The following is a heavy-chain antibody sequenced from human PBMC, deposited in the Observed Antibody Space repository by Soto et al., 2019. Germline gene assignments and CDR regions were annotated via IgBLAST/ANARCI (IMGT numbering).Heavy chain of an antibody. J-gene: IGHJ6*02. D-gene: IGHD5-12*01. CDR2: INWNGGST. V-gene: IGHV3-20*04. CDR3: ARGRGYSGYDWRGYYYYGMDV. CDR1: GFTFDDYG. Sequence: EVQLVESGGGVVRPGGSLRLSCAASGFTFDDYGMSWVRQAPGKGLEWVSGINWNGGSTGYADSVKGRFTISRDNAKNSLYLQMNSLRAEDTALYYCARGRGYSGYDWRGYYYYGMDVWGQGTTVTVSS.